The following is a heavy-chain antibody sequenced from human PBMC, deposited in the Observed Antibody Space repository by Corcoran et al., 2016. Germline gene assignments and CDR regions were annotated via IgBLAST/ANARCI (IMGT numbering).Heavy chain of an antibody. CDR1: GGTFSSYA. Sequence: QVQLVQSGAEVKKPGSSVKVSCKASGGTFSSYAISWVRQAPGQGLEWMGGIIPSFGTANYAQKFQGRVTITADESTSTAYMELSSLRSEDTAVYCCGRVEYYYGSGSFYWFGPWGQGTLVTVSS. J-gene: IGHJ5*02. CDR3: GRVEYYYGSGSFYWFGP. CDR2: IIPSFGTA. V-gene: IGHV1-69*01. D-gene: IGHD3-10*01.